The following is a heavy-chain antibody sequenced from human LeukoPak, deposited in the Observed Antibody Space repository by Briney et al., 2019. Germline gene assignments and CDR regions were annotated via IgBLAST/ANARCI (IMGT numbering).Heavy chain of an antibody. V-gene: IGHV1-18*01. CDR2: INVYNGDT. D-gene: IGHD3-10*01. Sequence: PSASVKVPCKASNYTFTSYGISWVRQAPGQGLEWMAWINVYNGDTNYAQKLQGRVTLTTDTSTSTAYMELRSLRSDDTAVYYCARDGSGVWFDYWGQGTLVTVSS. CDR1: NYTFTSYG. J-gene: IGHJ4*02. CDR3: ARDGSGVWFDY.